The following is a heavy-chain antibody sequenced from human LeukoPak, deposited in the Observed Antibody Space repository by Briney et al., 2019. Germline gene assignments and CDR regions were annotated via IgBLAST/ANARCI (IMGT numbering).Heavy chain of an antibody. CDR2: IYYSGST. J-gene: IGHJ3*02. V-gene: IGHV4-59*01. CDR1: GGSISSYY. D-gene: IGHD3-16*01. CDR3: ARAHYYDYVWDI. Sequence: SETLSLTCTVSGGSISSYYWSWIRQPPGKGLEWIGYIYYSGSTNYNPSLKSRVTISVDTSKNQFSLKLSSVTAADTAVYYCARAHYYDYVWDIWGQGTMVTVSS.